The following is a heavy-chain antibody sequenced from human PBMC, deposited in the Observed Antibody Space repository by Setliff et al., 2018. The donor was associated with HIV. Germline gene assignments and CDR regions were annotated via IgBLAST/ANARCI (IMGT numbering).Heavy chain of an antibody. V-gene: IGHV4-34*12. D-gene: IGHD6-19*01. CDR2: IIHSGGT. CDR1: GGSFSGYY. J-gene: IGHJ5*02. Sequence: PSETLSLTCAVYGGSFSGYYWTWIRQPPGRGLEWIGEIIHSGGTNYNRSLKSRVTISVDTSKNQFSLRLNSVTAADTAVYYCASSSGWYGAAQFDPWGQGTRVTVSS. CDR3: ASSSGWYGAAQFDP.